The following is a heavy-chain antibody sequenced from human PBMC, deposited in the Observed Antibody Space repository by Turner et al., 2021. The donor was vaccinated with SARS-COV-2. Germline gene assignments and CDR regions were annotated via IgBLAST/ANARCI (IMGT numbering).Heavy chain of an antibody. J-gene: IGHJ6*02. Sequence: QVQLVQSGAEVKKPGASVKVSCKASGYTFTGYYMHWVRQAPVEGVEWLGWINRNSGGTNYAPKFEGRITRTWDTSISTDYMELSRLRTDDTAVYYCARSRYTYGCYYYYGMDVWGQGTTVTVSS. D-gene: IGHD5-18*01. CDR1: GYTFTGYY. V-gene: IGHV1-2*02. CDR3: ARSRYTYGCYYYYGMDV. CDR2: INRNSGGT.